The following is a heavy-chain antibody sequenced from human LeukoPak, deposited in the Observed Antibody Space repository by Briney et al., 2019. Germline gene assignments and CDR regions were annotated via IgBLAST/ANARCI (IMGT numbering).Heavy chain of an antibody. CDR2: IYYSGST. CDR1: GGSISSYY. V-gene: IGHV4-59*08. D-gene: IGHD1-26*01. J-gene: IGHJ6*02. Sequence: SETLSLTCTVSGGSISSYYWSWIRQPPGKGLEWIGYIYYSGSTNYNPSLKSRVTISVDTSKNQFSLKLSSVTAADTAVYCCARLTDKLYSGSYYGMDVWGQGTTVTVSS. CDR3: ARLTDKLYSGSYYGMDV.